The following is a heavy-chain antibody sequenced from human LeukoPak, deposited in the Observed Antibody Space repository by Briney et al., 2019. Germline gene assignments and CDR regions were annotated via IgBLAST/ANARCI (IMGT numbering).Heavy chain of an antibody. Sequence: GGSLRLSCAASGLTFSTYGMHWVRQAPGKGLEWVAVISYDGSNKYYADSVKGRFTISRDNSKNTLYLQMNSLRAEDTAVYYCAKDRSPLLDYWGQGTLVTVSS. J-gene: IGHJ4*02. V-gene: IGHV3-30*18. CDR2: ISYDGSNK. CDR3: AKDRSPLLDY. CDR1: GLTFSTYG.